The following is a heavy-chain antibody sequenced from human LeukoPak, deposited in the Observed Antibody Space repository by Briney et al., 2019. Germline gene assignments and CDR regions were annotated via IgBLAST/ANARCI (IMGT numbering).Heavy chain of an antibody. CDR3: TSWSTYYYDSSGYYYDYYYMDV. Sequence: PGGSLRLSCAASGFIFSDSAIHWVRQAPGKRLEWVGRIRSKANSYATEYAASVKGRFTISRDDSKHTAFLQMNCLKTEDTAVYYCTSWSTYYYDSSGYYYDYYYMDVWGKGTTVTVSS. J-gene: IGHJ6*03. CDR2: IRSKANSYAT. V-gene: IGHV3-73*01. CDR1: GFIFSDSA. D-gene: IGHD3-22*01.